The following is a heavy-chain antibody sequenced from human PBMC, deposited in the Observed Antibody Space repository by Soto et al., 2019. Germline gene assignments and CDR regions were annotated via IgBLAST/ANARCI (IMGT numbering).Heavy chain of an antibody. Sequence: ASVKVSCKASGYTFTSYYMHWVRQAPGQGLEWMGIINPSGGSTSYAQKFQGRVTMTRDTSTSTFYMELSSLRSEDTAVYYCARDPTAASGTLEHWFDPWGQGTLVNVSS. CDR1: GYTFTSYY. CDR2: INPSGGST. V-gene: IGHV1-46*01. CDR3: ARDPTAASGTLEHWFDP. J-gene: IGHJ5*02. D-gene: IGHD6-13*01.